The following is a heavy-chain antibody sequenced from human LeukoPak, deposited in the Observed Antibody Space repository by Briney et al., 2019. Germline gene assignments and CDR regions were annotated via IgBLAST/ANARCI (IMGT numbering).Heavy chain of an antibody. Sequence: SETLSLTCTVSGVSVRSSFWSWIRQPPGKGLEYIGYVHHSGNTKDNPSLQSRVTMSVDTARSQFSLNLSSVTPADSAVYYCARHNGDSYLDLWAQGSLVTVSS. CDR2: VHHSGNT. V-gene: IGHV4-59*02. CDR3: ARHNGDSYLDL. D-gene: IGHD2-21*01. CDR1: GVSVRSSF. J-gene: IGHJ4*02.